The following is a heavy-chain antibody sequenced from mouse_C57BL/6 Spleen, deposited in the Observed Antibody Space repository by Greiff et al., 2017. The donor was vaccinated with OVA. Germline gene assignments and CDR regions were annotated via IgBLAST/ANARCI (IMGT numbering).Heavy chain of an antibody. Sequence: QVQLQQSGAELMKPGASVKLSCKATGYTFTGYWIEWVKQRPGHGLEWIGEILPGSGSTNYIEKFKGKATFTADTSSNTAYMQLSSLTTEDSAIYYCARGVYGNYFDYWGQGTTLTVSS. CDR1: GYTFTGYW. CDR3: ARGVYGNYFDY. D-gene: IGHD2-1*01. J-gene: IGHJ2*01. V-gene: IGHV1-9*01. CDR2: ILPGSGST.